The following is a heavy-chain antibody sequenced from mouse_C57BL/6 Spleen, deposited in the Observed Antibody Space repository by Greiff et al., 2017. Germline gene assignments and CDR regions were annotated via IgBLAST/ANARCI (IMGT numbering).Heavy chain of an antibody. V-gene: IGHV1-53*01. CDR1: GYTFTSYW. CDR3: ARGEGYYDYDGGFAY. CDR2: INPSNGGT. Sequence: QVQLQQPGTELVKPGASVKLSCKASGYTFTSYWMHWVKQRPGQGLEWIGNINPSNGGTNYNEKFKSKATLTVDQSSSTAYMQLSSLTTEDSAVYDCARGEGYYDYDGGFAYWGQGTLVTVSA. D-gene: IGHD2-4*01. J-gene: IGHJ3*01.